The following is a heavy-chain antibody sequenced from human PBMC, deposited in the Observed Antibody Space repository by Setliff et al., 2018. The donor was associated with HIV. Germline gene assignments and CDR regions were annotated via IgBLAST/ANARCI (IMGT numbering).Heavy chain of an antibody. D-gene: IGHD3-22*01. J-gene: IGHJ4*02. Sequence: GESLTISCKGSGYSFTNYWIAWVRQMPGKGLEWMGMIYPGDSDTRHGPSFQGQVTISADKSINTAYLQWSSLKASDTAIYYCATQGYYDSGGYSQFDNWGQGTLVTVSS. CDR1: GYSFTNYW. CDR3: ATQGYYDSGGYSQFDN. V-gene: IGHV5-51*01. CDR2: IYPGDSDT.